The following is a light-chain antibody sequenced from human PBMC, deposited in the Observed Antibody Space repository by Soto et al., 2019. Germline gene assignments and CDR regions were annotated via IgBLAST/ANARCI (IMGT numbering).Light chain of an antibody. V-gene: IGLV2-8*01. J-gene: IGLJ1*01. CDR3: SSYAGSNNFEV. Sequence: QSVLTQPPSASGSPGQSVTISCTGTSADVGVYNYVSGYQQHPGKAPKLMIYEVSKRPSGVPDRFSGSKSGNTASLTVSGLQAEDEADYYCSSYAGSNNFEVFGTGTKVTVL. CDR1: SADVGVYNY. CDR2: EVS.